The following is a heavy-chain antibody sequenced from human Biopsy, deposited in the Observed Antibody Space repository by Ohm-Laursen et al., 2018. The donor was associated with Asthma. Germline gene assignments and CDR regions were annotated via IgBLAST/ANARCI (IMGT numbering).Heavy chain of an antibody. CDR2: INPNGGAT. CDR1: AYTFIGYH. Sequence: GASVKVSCKASAYTFIGYHLHWVRQAPGEGLEWMGRINPNGGATIYAQKFQGRVTMTRDTSISTAYMELSRLTSDDTAVYYCARTYYDFLTGQVNDAFAIWGQGTMVTVSS. D-gene: IGHD3-9*01. J-gene: IGHJ3*02. V-gene: IGHV1-2*06. CDR3: ARTYYDFLTGQVNDAFAI.